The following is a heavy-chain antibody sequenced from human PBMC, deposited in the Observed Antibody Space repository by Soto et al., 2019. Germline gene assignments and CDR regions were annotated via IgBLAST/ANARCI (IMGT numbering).Heavy chain of an antibody. D-gene: IGHD3-22*01. CDR1: GYTFTSYD. Sequence: GASVKVSCKASGYTFTSYDINWVRQATGQGLEWLGWMNPNSGNTCYAQKFQGRVTMTRNTSISTAYMELSSLRSEDTALYYCARAKYYYDSSGYRPVGYWGQGTLVTVSS. CDR2: MNPNSGNT. CDR3: ARAKYYYDSSGYRPVGY. J-gene: IGHJ4*02. V-gene: IGHV1-8*01.